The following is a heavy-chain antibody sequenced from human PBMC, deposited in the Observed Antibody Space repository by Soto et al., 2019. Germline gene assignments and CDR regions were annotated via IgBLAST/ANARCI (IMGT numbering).Heavy chain of an antibody. V-gene: IGHV3-48*02. CDR2: ITSTSSTK. CDR1: GFTFSSHT. Sequence: GSLRLSCAASGFTFSSHTMNWVRQAPGKGLEWVSYITSTSSTKYYADSVKGRFTISRDNAKNSLYLQMNSLRDEDTAVYYCARRITMVRGPYYYYAMDVWGQGTTVTVSS. J-gene: IGHJ6*02. D-gene: IGHD3-10*01. CDR3: ARRITMVRGPYYYYAMDV.